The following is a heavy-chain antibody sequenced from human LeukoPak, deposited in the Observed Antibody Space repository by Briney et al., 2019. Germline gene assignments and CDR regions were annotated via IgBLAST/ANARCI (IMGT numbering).Heavy chain of an antibody. CDR3: ARRGVDPKRAAAGTFDY. CDR1: GGSISSGSYY. J-gene: IGHJ4*02. V-gene: IGHV4-61*02. D-gene: IGHD6-13*01. Sequence: PSETLSLTCTVSGGSISSGSYYWSWIRQPAGKGLEWIGRIYTSGSTNYNPSLKSRVTISVDTSKNQFSLKLSSVTAADTAVYHCARRGVDPKRAAAGTFDYWGQGTPVTVSS. CDR2: IYTSGST.